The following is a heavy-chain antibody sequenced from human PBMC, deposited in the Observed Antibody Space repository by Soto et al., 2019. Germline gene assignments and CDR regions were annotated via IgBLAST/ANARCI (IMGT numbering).Heavy chain of an antibody. CDR2: IYYSGST. D-gene: IGHD2-15*01. CDR3: ARHFRELIVVVGADAFDI. Sequence: QLQLQESGPGLVKPSETLSLTCTVSGGSISSSSYYWGWIRQPPGKGLEWIGSIYYSGSTYYNPSLKSRVTISVDTSKNQFSLKLSSVTAADTAVYYCARHFRELIVVVGADAFDIWGQGTMVTVSS. CDR1: GGSISSSSYY. J-gene: IGHJ3*02. V-gene: IGHV4-39*01.